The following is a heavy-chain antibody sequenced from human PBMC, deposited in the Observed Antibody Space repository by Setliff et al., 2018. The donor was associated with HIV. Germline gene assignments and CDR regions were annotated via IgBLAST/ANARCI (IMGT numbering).Heavy chain of an antibody. J-gene: IGHJ3*02. CDR2: INIDDTT. CDR3: STSSRGWGPDGFDI. CDR1: GESLSGYY. Sequence: ETLSLTCAVYGESLSGYYWGWIRQPPGKGLEWVSVINIDDTTYYGDSVKGRFSISRDNSKNTLNLQMNSLSAEDTALYYCSTSSRGWGPDGFDIWGQGAMVTVSS. V-gene: IGHV3-53*03. D-gene: IGHD2-2*01.